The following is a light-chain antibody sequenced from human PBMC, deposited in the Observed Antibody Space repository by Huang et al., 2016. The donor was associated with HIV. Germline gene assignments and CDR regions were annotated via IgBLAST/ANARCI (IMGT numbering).Light chain of an antibody. CDR1: QSIGNN. Sequence: DIAMTQSPATLSVSPGERVTLSCRASQSIGNNLAWYQQRLGQPPRLLISDASIRSTGIPARFSGSGSGTEFTLTISGLQSEDFAVYHCQQYYDWPRTFGQGTKVGIK. J-gene: IGKJ1*01. CDR3: QQYYDWPRT. CDR2: DAS. V-gene: IGKV3-15*01.